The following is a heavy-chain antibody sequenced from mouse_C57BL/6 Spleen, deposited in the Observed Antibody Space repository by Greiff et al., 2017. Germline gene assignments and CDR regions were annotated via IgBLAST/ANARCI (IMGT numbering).Heavy chain of an antibody. CDR2: ILPGSCST. CDR1: GYTFTGYW. Sequence: HVKQSGAELMKPGASVKLSCKATGYTFTGYWIEWVKQRPGHGLEWIGEILPGSCSTNYNEKFKGKATFTADTSSNTAYMQLSSLTTKDSAIYYCASRAYYSGSSPAWCAYWGQGTLVTVSA. V-gene: IGHV1-9*01. CDR3: ASRAYYSGSSPAWCAY. J-gene: IGHJ3*01. D-gene: IGHD1-1*01.